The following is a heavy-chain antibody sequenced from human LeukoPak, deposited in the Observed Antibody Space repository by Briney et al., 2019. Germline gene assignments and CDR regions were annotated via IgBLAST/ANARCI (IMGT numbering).Heavy chain of an antibody. V-gene: IGHV4-61*02. Sequence: SQTLSLTCTVSGGSISSGSYYWSWIRQPAGKGLEWIGRIYTSGSTNYNPSLKSRVTISVDTSKNQFSLKLRPVTAADAAVYSCARVAHKAGTRPWGQGTLVTVSS. D-gene: IGHD6-19*01. J-gene: IGHJ5*02. CDR3: ARVAHKAGTRP. CDR2: IYTSGST. CDR1: GGSISSGSYY.